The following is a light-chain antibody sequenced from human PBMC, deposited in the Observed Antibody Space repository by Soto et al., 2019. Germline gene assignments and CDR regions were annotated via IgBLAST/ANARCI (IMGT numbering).Light chain of an antibody. J-gene: IGLJ2*01. CDR3: QSYDSSLSGFVV. CDR1: SSNIGAGFD. Sequence: QSVLTQPPSVSGAPGQRVTISCTGTSSNIGAGFDVHWYQKLPGTAPKLVIFDNTNRASGVPDRFSASRSGTSASLDITGLQAGDEADYFCQSYDSSLSGFVVFGGGTKLT. V-gene: IGLV1-40*01. CDR2: DNT.